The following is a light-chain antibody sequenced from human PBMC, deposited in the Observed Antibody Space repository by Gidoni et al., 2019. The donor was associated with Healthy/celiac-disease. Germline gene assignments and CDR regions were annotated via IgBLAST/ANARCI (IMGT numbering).Light chain of an antibody. CDR2: GNS. J-gene: IGLJ2*01. CDR3: QSYDSSLSGVV. V-gene: IGLV1-40*01. Sequence: QSVLTHPPPESGAPGQRVTISCTGSSSNIGAGYDVHGYSQLPGTAPKLLIYGNSNRPSGVPDRFSGSKSGTSASLAITGLQAEDEADYYCQSYDSSLSGVVFGGGTKLTVL. CDR1: SSNIGAGYD.